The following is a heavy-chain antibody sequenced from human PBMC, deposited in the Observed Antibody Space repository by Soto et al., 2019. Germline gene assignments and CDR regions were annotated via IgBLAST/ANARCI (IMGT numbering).Heavy chain of an antibody. CDR1: GYTMTGYG. J-gene: IGHJ3*02. CDR2: ISAYNGNT. Sequence: GAPLKLACKTSGYTMTGYGISRVRQKKRQGLEWMGWISAYNGNTNYAQRLQGRVTMTTDTSTSTAYMELRSLRSDDTAVYYCARTEYRSSSGDAFDICGQRTMGTVS. D-gene: IGHD6-6*01. V-gene: IGHV1-18*01. CDR3: ARTEYRSSSGDAFDI.